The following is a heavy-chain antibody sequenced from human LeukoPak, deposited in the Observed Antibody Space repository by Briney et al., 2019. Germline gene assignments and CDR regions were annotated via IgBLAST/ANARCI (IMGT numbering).Heavy chain of an antibody. CDR3: ARGGDYGDYYYYYGMDV. D-gene: IGHD4-17*01. CDR1: SYTFTSYG. CDR2: ISAYNGNT. V-gene: IGHV1-18*01. Sequence: GESLKISCKGSSYTFTSYGISWVRQAPGQGLEWMGWISAYNGNTNYAQKLQGRVTMTTDTSTSTAYMELRSLRSDDTAVYYCARGGDYGDYYYYYGMDVWGQGTTVTVSS. J-gene: IGHJ6*02.